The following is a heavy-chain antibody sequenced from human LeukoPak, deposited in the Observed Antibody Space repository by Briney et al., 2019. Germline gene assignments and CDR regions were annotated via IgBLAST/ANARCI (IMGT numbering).Heavy chain of an antibody. V-gene: IGHV4-30-2*01. Sequence: SETLSLTCAVSGGSISSGGYSWSWIRQPPGKGLEWIGYIYHSGSTCYNPSLKSRVTISVDRSKNQFSLKLSSVTAADTAVYYCARAQNYDILTGYNNWFDPWGQGTLVTVSS. CDR2: IYHSGST. D-gene: IGHD3-9*01. CDR3: ARAQNYDILTGYNNWFDP. J-gene: IGHJ5*02. CDR1: GGSISSGGYS.